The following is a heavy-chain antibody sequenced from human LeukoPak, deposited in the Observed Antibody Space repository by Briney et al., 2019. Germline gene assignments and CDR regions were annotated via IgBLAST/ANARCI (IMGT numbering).Heavy chain of an antibody. Sequence: SETLSLTCAVYGGSFGRYSGSWIRQSPGKGLEYIGEITQSGYTKYNPSVKSRATISVDASKNQFSLNLTSVTAADTALYYCARVGSTPAKFDYWGQGTLVTVSS. D-gene: IGHD1-14*01. V-gene: IGHV4-34*01. CDR3: ARVGSTPAKFDY. CDR2: ITQSGYT. CDR1: GGSFGRYS. J-gene: IGHJ4*02.